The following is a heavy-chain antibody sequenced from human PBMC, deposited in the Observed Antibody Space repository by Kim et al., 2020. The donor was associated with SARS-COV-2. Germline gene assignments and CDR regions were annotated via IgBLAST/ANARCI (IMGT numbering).Heavy chain of an antibody. Sequence: GGSLRLSCAASGFTFSNYAMSWVCQAPGKGLEWVSTISGSGVSTYYADSVRGRFTISRDDSKNTLFLQMNSLRADDTAVYYCAGGITMVRGIIYEYYYYYGIDVWGQGTTVTVS. CDR3: AGGITMVRGIIYEYYYYYGIDV. D-gene: IGHD3-10*01. CDR2: ISGSGVST. CDR1: GFTFSNYA. V-gene: IGHV3-23*01. J-gene: IGHJ6*02.